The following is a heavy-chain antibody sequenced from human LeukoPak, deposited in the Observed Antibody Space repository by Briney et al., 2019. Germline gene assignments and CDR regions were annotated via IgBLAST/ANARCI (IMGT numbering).Heavy chain of an antibody. CDR1: GFTFSSYA. J-gene: IGHJ4*02. D-gene: IGHD1-26*01. Sequence: GGSLRLSCAASGFTFSSYAMHWVRQAPGKGLEWVAVISYDGSNKYYADSVKGRFTISRDNSKDTLYLQMNSLRAEDTAVYYCARTGEIVGANNFDYWGQGTLVTVSS. V-gene: IGHV3-30*04. CDR3: ARTGEIVGANNFDY. CDR2: ISYDGSNK.